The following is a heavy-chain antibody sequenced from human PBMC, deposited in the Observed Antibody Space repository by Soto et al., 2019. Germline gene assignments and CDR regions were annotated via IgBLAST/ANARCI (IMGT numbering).Heavy chain of an antibody. CDR1: GGSISSGGYY. D-gene: IGHD3-10*01. V-gene: IGHV4-31*03. J-gene: IGHJ4*02. Sequence: QVQLQESGPGLVKPSQTLSLTCTVSGGSISSGGYYWSWIRQHPGKGLEWIGYIYYSGSTYYTPSLKSRLTISVDTSKNQFSLKLSSVTAADTAMYYCARDPAGSGSYWDYWGQGTLVTVSS. CDR3: ARDPAGSGSYWDY. CDR2: IYYSGST.